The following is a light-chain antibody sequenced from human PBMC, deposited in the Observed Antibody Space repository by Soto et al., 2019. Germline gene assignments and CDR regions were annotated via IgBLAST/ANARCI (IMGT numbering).Light chain of an antibody. V-gene: IGKV1-17*01. Sequence: DIQMTQSPSSLSASVGDTISITCRASQAIRNDLGWYQQQPGKAPKRLIYGVSSLQSGVPSRFSGSGSGTEFTLTTSSLQPEHFATYYCLLHNSYPYTSGQGTRLDIK. CDR2: GVS. J-gene: IGKJ2*01. CDR1: QAIRND. CDR3: LLHNSYPYT.